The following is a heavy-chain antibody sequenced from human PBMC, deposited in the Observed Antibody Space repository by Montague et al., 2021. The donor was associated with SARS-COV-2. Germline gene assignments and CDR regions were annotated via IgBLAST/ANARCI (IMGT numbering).Heavy chain of an antibody. V-gene: IGHV4-59*01. Sequence: SETLSLTCSVSGGSISGYYWSWIRQPPGKGLEWIGYIYHSGNTKYNPSLKSRVSISVDTSKNQFSLRLSSVTAADTAVYYCAREYRIELWQTNWYSGLGGRGTLVTVSS. D-gene: IGHD3-16*01. CDR1: GGSISGYY. J-gene: IGHJ2*01. CDR2: IYHSGNT. CDR3: AREYRIELWQTNWYSGL.